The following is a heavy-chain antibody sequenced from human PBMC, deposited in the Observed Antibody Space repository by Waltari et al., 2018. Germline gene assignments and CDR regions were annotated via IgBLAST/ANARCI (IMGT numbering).Heavy chain of an antibody. CDR3: ATSLDAAAND. CDR1: GFTFSNYW. V-gene: IGHV3-7*01. J-gene: IGHJ4*02. CDR2: IKQDGSAK. D-gene: IGHD5-18*01. Sequence: EVQLVESGGGLVQPGGSLRPSCAASGFTFSNYWMSWVRQAPGKGLEWMANIKQDGSAKYYADSVKGRFTISRDNAENSLYLQMNSLRVEDTAVYYCATSLDAAANDWGQGTLVTVSS.